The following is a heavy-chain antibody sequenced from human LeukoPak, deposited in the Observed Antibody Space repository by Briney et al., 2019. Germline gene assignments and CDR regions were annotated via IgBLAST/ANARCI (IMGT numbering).Heavy chain of an antibody. V-gene: IGHV4-4*09. D-gene: IGHD2-2*01. J-gene: IGHJ6*04. Sequence: SETLSLTCTVSGGPISSYYWSWIRQPPGKGLEWIGYIYTSGSTNYNPSLKSRVTISVDTSKNQFSLKLSSVTAADTAVYYCARLQSSSNVWGKGTTVTVSS. CDR2: IYTSGST. CDR3: ARLQSSSNV. CDR1: GGPISSYY.